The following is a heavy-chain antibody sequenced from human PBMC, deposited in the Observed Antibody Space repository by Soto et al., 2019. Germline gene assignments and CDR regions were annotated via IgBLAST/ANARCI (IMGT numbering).Heavy chain of an antibody. J-gene: IGHJ6*02. Sequence: EVQLVESGGGLVQPGGSLRLSCAASGFTFSSYWMHWVRQAPGKGLVWVSRINSDGSSTSYADSVKGRFTISRDNATNTLYLLMNSLRAEDTAVYYCARLDWNYWYYYGMDVWGQGTTVTVSS. CDR3: ARLDWNYWYYYGMDV. V-gene: IGHV3-74*01. CDR2: INSDGSST. D-gene: IGHD1-7*01. CDR1: GFTFSSYW.